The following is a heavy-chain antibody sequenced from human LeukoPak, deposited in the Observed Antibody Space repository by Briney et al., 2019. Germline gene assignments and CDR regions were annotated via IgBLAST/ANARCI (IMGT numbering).Heavy chain of an antibody. CDR3: AKYGIYSFDY. Sequence: SETLSLTCAVSGGSISGTDNYWGWIRQPPGKGLEWIGSIHSGGNTYHNPSLKSRVTFSVDTSKNQFSLKLTSVTAADTAVYYCAKYGIYSFDYWGQGTLVTVSS. D-gene: IGHD2-21*01. V-gene: IGHV4-39*01. J-gene: IGHJ4*02. CDR1: GGSISGTDNY. CDR2: IHSGGNT.